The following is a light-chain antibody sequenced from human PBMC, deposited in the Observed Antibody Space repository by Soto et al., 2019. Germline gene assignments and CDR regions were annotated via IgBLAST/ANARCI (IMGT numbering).Light chain of an antibody. Sequence: DIQITTSPSTLSGSVGDRVTITCRASQPISSWLAWYHQHPGTAPKRLIYDASNLQSGVPSRFSGSGSGTEFTLTICSLQPEDFATYCCKQVNNYPLTFGGGTKVDI. V-gene: IGKV1-5*01. CDR2: DAS. CDR1: QPISSW. CDR3: KQVNNYPLT. J-gene: IGKJ4*01.